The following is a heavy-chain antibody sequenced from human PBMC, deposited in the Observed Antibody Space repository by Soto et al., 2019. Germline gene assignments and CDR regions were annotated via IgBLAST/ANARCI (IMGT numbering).Heavy chain of an antibody. J-gene: IGHJ6*02. CDR2: TYYRSKWYN. CDR3: AREAETLNYYYYGMDV. D-gene: IGHD3-16*01. Sequence: SQTLSLTFSISGDGVSSNSAAWNCIRQSPSRGLEWLGRTYYRSKWYNDYAVSVKSRITINPDTSKNQFSLQLNSVTPEDTAVYYCAREAETLNYYYYGMDVWGQGTTVTVS. V-gene: IGHV6-1*01. CDR1: GDGVSSNSAA.